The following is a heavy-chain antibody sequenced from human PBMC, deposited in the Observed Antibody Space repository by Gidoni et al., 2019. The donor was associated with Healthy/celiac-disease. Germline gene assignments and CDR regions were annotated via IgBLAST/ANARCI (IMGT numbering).Heavy chain of an antibody. Sequence: QVQLVESGGGVVQHGRSLRLSCAASGLTFSSYGMHWVRQAPGKGLEWVAVIWYDGSNKYYADSVKGRFTISRDNSKNTLYLQMNSLRAEDTAVYYCARVSDVGGAFDIWGQGTMVTVSS. CDR1: GLTFSSYG. D-gene: IGHD2-15*01. CDR2: IWYDGSNK. CDR3: ARVSDVGGAFDI. V-gene: IGHV3-33*01. J-gene: IGHJ3*02.